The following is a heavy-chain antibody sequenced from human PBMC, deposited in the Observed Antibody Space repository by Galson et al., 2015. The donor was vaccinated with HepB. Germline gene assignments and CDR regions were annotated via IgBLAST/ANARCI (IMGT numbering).Heavy chain of an antibody. V-gene: IGHV3-23*01. CDR3: AKDLIVEQGYFDY. CDR1: GFTFSSYA. D-gene: IGHD2-21*01. J-gene: IGHJ4*01. Sequence: SLRLSCAASGFTFSSYAMSWVRQAPGKGLEWVSAISGSGGSTYYADSVKGRFTISRDNSKNTLYLQMNSLRAEDTAVYYCAKDLIVEQGYFDYWGQEPWSPSPQ. CDR2: ISGSGGST.